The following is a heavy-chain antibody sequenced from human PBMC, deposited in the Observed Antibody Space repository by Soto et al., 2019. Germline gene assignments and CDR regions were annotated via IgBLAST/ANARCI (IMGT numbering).Heavy chain of an antibody. D-gene: IGHD3-10*01. CDR2: TFVTGAT. J-gene: IGHJ6*02. CDR3: ARGRSDSAGSSFVRRMDV. CDR1: GEALGSGQSY. V-gene: IGHV4-61*01. Sequence: QVQLQESGPGLVKSSETLSLICFVSGEALGSGQSYWNWIRQAPGKGLEWIGQTFVTGATKYSASVKSRVTMSVDTSKSQMSLTLTSVTAADSATYFCARGRSDSAGSSFVRRMDVWGQGTMVTVSS.